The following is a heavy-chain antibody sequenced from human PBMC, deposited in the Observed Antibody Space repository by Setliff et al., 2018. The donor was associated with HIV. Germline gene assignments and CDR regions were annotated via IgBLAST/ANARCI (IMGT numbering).Heavy chain of an antibody. CDR1: GGSISSYY. V-gene: IGHV4-4*07. Sequence: SETLSLTCTVSGGSISSYYWSWIRQPAGKGLEWIGHIYIGGSTNYNPSFNSRVTMSVDTSKNQFSLRLTSVTAADTAMYHCAEDRSSGWSKDWFDSWGQGILVTVSS. J-gene: IGHJ5*01. CDR2: IYIGGST. D-gene: IGHD6-19*01. CDR3: AEDRSSGWSKDWFDS.